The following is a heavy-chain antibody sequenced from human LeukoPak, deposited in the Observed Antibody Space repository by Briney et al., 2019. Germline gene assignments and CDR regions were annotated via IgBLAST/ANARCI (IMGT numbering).Heavy chain of an antibody. D-gene: IGHD6-19*01. V-gene: IGHV3-23*01. CDR1: GFTFSSYA. J-gene: IGHJ5*02. CDR3: AKGRGWYPNWFDP. Sequence: GGSLRLSCAASGFTFSSYAMSWVRQAPGKGLEWVSAISGTGGSTYYADSVKGRFTISRDNSKSTLYLQMNSLRAEDTAVYYCAKGRGWYPNWFDPWGQGTLVTVSS. CDR2: ISGTGGST.